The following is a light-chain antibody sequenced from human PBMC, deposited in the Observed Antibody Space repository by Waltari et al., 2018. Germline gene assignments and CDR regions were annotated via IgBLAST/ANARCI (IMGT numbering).Light chain of an antibody. Sequence: DIVMTQSPFSLPVTPGEPASISCRSSQSLRHRNGNNYLDWYLQKPWQSPQLLIYLGSNRASGVPDRFSASGSGTDFTLKISRVEAEDVGVYYCMQSLLALWTFGQGTKVEIK. CDR2: LGS. J-gene: IGKJ1*01. V-gene: IGKV2-28*01. CDR1: QSLRHRNGNNY. CDR3: MQSLLALWT.